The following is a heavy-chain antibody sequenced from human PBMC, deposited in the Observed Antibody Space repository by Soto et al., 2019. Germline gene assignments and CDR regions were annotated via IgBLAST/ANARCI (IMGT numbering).Heavy chain of an antibody. CDR2: ISAGNGNT. V-gene: IGHV1-3*01. Sequence: GASVKVSSKASGYTFTSLYMHWVRQAPGQGLEWMGWISAGNGNTKYSQKFQGRVSITRDTSASTAYMELSSLRSEDTAVYYCARDPGYSYGYNWGQGTLVTSPQ. J-gene: IGHJ4*02. CDR1: GYTFTSLY. CDR3: ARDPGYSYGYN. D-gene: IGHD5-18*01.